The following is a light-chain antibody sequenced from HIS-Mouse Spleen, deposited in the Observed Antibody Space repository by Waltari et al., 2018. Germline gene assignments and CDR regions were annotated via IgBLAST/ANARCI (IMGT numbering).Light chain of an antibody. J-gene: IGLJ2*01. CDR2: EDS. V-gene: IGLV3-10*01. CDR3: YSTDSSGNHRV. Sequence: SYELTQPPSVSVSPGQTARITCSGDALPKNYAYWYQQKSGQAPVLVSYEDSKRPTGIPGRFSGSSSGTMATWTISGAQVEDEADYYCYSTDSSGNHRVFGGGTKLTVL. CDR1: ALPKNY.